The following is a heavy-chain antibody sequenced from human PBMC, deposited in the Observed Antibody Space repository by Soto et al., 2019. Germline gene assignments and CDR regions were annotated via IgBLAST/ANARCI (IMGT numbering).Heavy chain of an antibody. CDR1: GFTFSSYG. J-gene: IGHJ4*02. V-gene: IGHV3-30*18. D-gene: IGHD4-17*01. CDR3: AKSRGSYGDYSTYFDY. CDR2: ISYDGSNK. Sequence: PGGSLRLSCAASGFTFSSYGMHWVRQAPGKGLEWVAVISYDGSNKYYADSVKGRFTISRDNSKNTLYLQMNSLRAEDTAVYYRAKSRGSYGDYSTYFDYWGQGTLVTVSS.